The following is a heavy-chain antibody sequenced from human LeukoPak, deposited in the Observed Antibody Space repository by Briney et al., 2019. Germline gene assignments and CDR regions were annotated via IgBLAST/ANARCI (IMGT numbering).Heavy chain of an antibody. Sequence: SETLSLTCTVSGGSISSDYWSWIRQPAGKGLEWIGRIYTSGSTDYNPSLKSRVTMSADTSKNKFSLKVTSVTAADTAIYYCARGYYDSSVYYDEFANWGQGTLVTVSS. CDR2: IYTSGST. J-gene: IGHJ4*02. V-gene: IGHV4-4*07. CDR3: ARGYYDSSVYYDEFAN. CDR1: GGSISSDY. D-gene: IGHD3-22*01.